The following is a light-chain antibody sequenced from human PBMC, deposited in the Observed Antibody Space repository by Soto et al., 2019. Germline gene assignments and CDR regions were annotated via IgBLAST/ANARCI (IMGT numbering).Light chain of an antibody. CDR3: QQTYSTPPT. J-gene: IGKJ2*01. CDR2: AAS. Sequence: DIQMTQSPSSLSASVGDRVTITCRASQSISRDLNWYQQKPGKAPNLLIHAASSLQSGVPSRFSGSGSGTDFTLTINSLQPEDFATYYCQQTYSTPPTFGQGTKLESK. V-gene: IGKV1-39*01. CDR1: QSISRD.